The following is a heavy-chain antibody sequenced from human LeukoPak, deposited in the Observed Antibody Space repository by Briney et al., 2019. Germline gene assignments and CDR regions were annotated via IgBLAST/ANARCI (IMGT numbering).Heavy chain of an antibody. CDR3: ARVEVGAANRQWYGMDV. CDR1: GGSISSYY. CDR2: VDYRGNT. V-gene: IGHV4-59*01. Sequence: SETLSLTCTLSGGSISSYYWSWIRQPRGKGLEGIGYVDYRGNTNYNPSLKSRVTISIDTSKSLFSLKLNSVTAADTAVYYCARVEVGAANRQWYGMDVWGQGTTVTVSS. J-gene: IGHJ6*02. D-gene: IGHD2-15*01.